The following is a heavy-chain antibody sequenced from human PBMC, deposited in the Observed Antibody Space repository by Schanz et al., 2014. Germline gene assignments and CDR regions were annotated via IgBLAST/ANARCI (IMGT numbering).Heavy chain of an antibody. CDR1: GFSLDIFA. Sequence: EVHLLESGGGLVEPGGSLRLSCATSGFSLDIFAVSWVRQAPGKGLEWVSSFNDGGVNKYYADSVKGRFTISSDNSKSTLYLQMSSLRAEDTAIYYCAKDAPYPFDLWGRGTLITVSS. CDR2: FNDGGVNK. V-gene: IGHV3-23*01. J-gene: IGHJ2*01. CDR3: AKDAPYPFDL.